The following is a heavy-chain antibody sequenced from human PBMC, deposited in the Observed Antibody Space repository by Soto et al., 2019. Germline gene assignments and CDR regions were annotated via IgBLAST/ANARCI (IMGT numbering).Heavy chain of an antibody. D-gene: IGHD1-7*01. CDR1: GFTFSSYD. V-gene: IGHV3-64*01. J-gene: IGHJ4*02. CDR3: VRRVSGNYDY. CDR2: ISSNGGTT. Sequence: EVQLAESGGGMVQPGGSLRLSCVASGFTFSSYDMHWVRQAPGKGLEYVSSISSNGGTTYYGNSVKGRFTISRDNSKNTLYLQMGSLRAXDMXVYYCVRRVSGNYDYWGQGTLVTVSS.